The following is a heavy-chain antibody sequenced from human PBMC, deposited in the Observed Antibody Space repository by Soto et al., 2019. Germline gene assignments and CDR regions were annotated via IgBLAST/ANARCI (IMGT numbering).Heavy chain of an antibody. V-gene: IGHV1-46*01. D-gene: IGHD3-10*01. J-gene: IGHJ6*02. CDR2: INPSDGRT. CDR3: AKDWRYGPYYYGMDV. CDR1: GYPFGAYY. Sequence: ASVKVSCKASGYPFGAYYMHWVRQAPGQGLEWMGIINPSDGRTTYAQKFQGRLTLTRDTSSSTLFMELSSLKAEDTAVYYCAKDWRYGPYYYGMDVWGQGTTVTVSS.